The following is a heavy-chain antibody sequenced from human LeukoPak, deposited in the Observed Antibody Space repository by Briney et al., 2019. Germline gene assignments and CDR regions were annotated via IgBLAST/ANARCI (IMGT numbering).Heavy chain of an antibody. D-gene: IGHD2/OR15-2a*01. Sequence: SETLSLTCAVYGGSFSGYYWSWIRQPPGKGLEWIGEINHSGSTNYNPSLKSRVIISVDTSKNQFSLKLSSVTAADTAVYYCARDEYRYYYYYGMDVWGQGTTVTVSS. CDR1: GGSFSGYY. CDR3: ARDEYRYYYYYGMDV. CDR2: INHSGST. V-gene: IGHV4-34*01. J-gene: IGHJ6*02.